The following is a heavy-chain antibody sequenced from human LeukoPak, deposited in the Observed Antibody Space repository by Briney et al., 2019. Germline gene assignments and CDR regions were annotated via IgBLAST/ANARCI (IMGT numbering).Heavy chain of an antibody. D-gene: IGHD3-10*01. CDR1: GYTFTSYY. CDR3: ARDLITMVRGVKINYYYYYMDV. CDR2: INPSGGST. J-gene: IGHJ6*03. V-gene: IGHV1-46*01. Sequence: ASVKVSCKASGYTFTSYYMHWVRQAPGQGLEWMGIINPSGGSTSYAQKFQGRVTMTRDTSTSTVYMELSSLRSEDTAVYYCARDLITMVRGVKINYYYYYMDVWGKGTTVTISS.